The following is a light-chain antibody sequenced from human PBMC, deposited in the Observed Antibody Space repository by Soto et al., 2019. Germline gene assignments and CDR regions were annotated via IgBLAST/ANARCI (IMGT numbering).Light chain of an antibody. CDR3: QKYNSAPRT. Sequence: DIQMTQSPSSLSASVGDRVTITCRARQGISNYLAWYQQKPGKVPKLLIYAASTLQSGVPSRFSGSGSGPEFTLTIRSLPYEDVATYYCQKYNSAPRTFGQGTKVEIK. J-gene: IGKJ1*01. CDR1: QGISNY. V-gene: IGKV1-27*01. CDR2: AAS.